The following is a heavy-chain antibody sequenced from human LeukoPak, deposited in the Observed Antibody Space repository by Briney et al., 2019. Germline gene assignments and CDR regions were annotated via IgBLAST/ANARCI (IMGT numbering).Heavy chain of an antibody. CDR1: GYTFTGYY. CDR3: ATLYSYGYFDY. V-gene: IGHV1-2*06. J-gene: IGHJ4*02. CDR2: INPNSGGT. D-gene: IGHD5-18*01. Sequence: VASVKVSCKASGYTFTGYYMHWVRQAPGQGLEWMGRINPNSGGTNYAQKFQGRVTMTRDTSISTAYMELSRLRSDDTAVYYCATLYSYGYFDYWGQGTLGTVSS.